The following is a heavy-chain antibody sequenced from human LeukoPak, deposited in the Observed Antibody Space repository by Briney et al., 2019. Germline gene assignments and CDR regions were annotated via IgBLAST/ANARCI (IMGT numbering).Heavy chain of an antibody. J-gene: IGHJ4*02. CDR1: GYTFTSYY. CDR2: INPSGGST. D-gene: IGHD6-19*01. Sequence: GASVKVSCKASGYTFTSYYMHWVRQAPGQGLEWMGVINPSGGSTSYPQKFQGRVTMTRDTSTSTVYMELSSLRSEDTAVYYCARVPPYSSGWYAIDYWGQGTLVTVSS. V-gene: IGHV1-46*01. CDR3: ARVPPYSSGWYAIDY.